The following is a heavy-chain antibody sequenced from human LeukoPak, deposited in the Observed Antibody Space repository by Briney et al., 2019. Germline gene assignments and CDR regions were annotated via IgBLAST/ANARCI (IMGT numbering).Heavy chain of an antibody. CDR1: GYTFTSYD. D-gene: IGHD5-24*01. CDR3: ARDYGDGYNSWFDP. Sequence: GASVKVSCKASGYTFTSYDINWVRQATGQGLEWMGWMNPNSGNTGYAQKFQGRVTMTRNTSISTAYMELSSLRSEDTAVYYCARDYGDGYNSWFDPWGQGTLVTVSS. J-gene: IGHJ5*02. CDR2: MNPNSGNT. V-gene: IGHV1-8*01.